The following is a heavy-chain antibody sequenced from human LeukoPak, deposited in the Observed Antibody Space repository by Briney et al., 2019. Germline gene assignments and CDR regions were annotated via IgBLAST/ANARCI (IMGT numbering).Heavy chain of an antibody. CDR1: GFTFSGSA. Sequence: PGGSLKLSCAASGFTFSGSAMHCVRQASGEGLEWVGRIRSKANSYATAYAASVKGRFTISRDDSKNTAYLQMNSLKTEDTAVYYCTRLRAVAGETPLFDYWGQGTLLTVSS. D-gene: IGHD6-19*01. CDR3: TRLRAVAGETPLFDY. CDR2: IRSKANSYAT. V-gene: IGHV3-73*01. J-gene: IGHJ4*02.